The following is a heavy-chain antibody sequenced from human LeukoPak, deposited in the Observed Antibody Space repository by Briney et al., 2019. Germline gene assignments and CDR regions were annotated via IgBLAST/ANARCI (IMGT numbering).Heavy chain of an antibody. CDR3: AKASWYKNYFDY. J-gene: IGHJ4*02. CDR1: GFTFDDYA. CDR2: ISWNSGSI. V-gene: IGHV3-9*01. D-gene: IGHD6-13*01. Sequence: GGSLRLSCAASGFTFDDYAMHWVRQAPGKGLEWVSGISWNSGSIGYADSMKGRFTISRDNTKNSLYLQMNSLRAEDTALYYCAKASWYKNYFDYWGQGTLVTVSS.